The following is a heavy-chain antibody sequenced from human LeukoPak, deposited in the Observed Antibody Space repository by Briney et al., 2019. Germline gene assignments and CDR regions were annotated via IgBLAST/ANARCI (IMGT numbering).Heavy chain of an antibody. CDR2: IWHDGSHK. CDR1: GFAFNTYA. Sequence: PGRSLRLSCAASGFAFNTYAMHWVRHAPGQGVEWVALIWHDGSHKFYSNSVRGQFTISRDNSKNTVSLQMNNLRPEDTAVYYCAGEIFGSGSYPDFWGQGTLVTVSA. V-gene: IGHV3-33*01. D-gene: IGHD3-10*01. J-gene: IGHJ4*02. CDR3: AGEIFGSGSYPDF.